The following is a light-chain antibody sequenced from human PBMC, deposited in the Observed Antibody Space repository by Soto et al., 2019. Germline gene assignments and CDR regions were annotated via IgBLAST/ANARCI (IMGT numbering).Light chain of an antibody. CDR3: GQFVSSPPRT. V-gene: IGKV3-15*01. J-gene: IGKJ1*01. CDR2: GAS. CDR1: QSVSSD. Sequence: EIVMTQSPATLSVSPGERATLSCRASQSVSSDFAWYQQKPGQAPRLLIYGASSRATGIPARFSGSGSGTEFTLTISRLEPEDFAVYYCGQFVSSPPRTFGQGTKVDIK.